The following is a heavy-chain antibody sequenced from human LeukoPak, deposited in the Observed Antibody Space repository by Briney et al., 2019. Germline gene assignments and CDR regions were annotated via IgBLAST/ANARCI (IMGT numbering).Heavy chain of an antibody. J-gene: IGHJ4*02. Sequence: PSQTLSLTCAVSGGSISSGDYSWSWIRQPPGKGLEWTGYIYHSGSTYYNPSLKSRVTISVDRSKNKFSLKLSSVTAADTAVYYCARGITMIRGATPSLDYWGQGTLVTVSS. CDR3: ARGITMIRGATPSLDY. CDR1: GGSISSGDYS. D-gene: IGHD3-10*01. CDR2: IYHSGST. V-gene: IGHV4-30-2*01.